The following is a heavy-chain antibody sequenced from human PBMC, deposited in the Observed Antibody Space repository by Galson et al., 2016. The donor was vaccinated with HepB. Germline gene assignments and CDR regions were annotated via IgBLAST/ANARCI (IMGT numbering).Heavy chain of an antibody. CDR3: GRGIHDSTSTPSGF. V-gene: IGHV3-33*01. D-gene: IGHD5-12*01. Sequence: SLRLSCAASGFTFSTYGMHWVRQAPGKGLEWVAVIWYDGSNKYYGDSVKGRFTISRDDANNSLFLQMNSLRADDTAVYYCGRGIHDSTSTPSGFWGQGTPVTVSS. CDR1: GFTFSTYG. CDR2: IWYDGSNK. J-gene: IGHJ4*02.